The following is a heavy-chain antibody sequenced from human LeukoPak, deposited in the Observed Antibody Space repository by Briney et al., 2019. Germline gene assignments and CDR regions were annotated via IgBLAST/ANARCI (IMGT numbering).Heavy chain of an antibody. Sequence: GESLKISCKGSGDICTSNWIGWVRQMPGKGLEWMGIIYPGDSDTRYSPSFQGQVTLSADKSISTAYLQWTSLQASDTAMYYCARRIDYGSGTYYDAFDIWGQGTVVTVSS. D-gene: IGHD3-10*01. CDR3: ARRIDYGSGTYYDAFDI. CDR1: GDICTSNW. V-gene: IGHV5-51*01. CDR2: IYPGDSDT. J-gene: IGHJ3*02.